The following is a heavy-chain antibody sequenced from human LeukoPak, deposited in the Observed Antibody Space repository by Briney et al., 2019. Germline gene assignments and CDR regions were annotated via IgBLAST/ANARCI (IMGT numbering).Heavy chain of an antibody. CDR2: IDHSGST. D-gene: IGHD3-16*02. J-gene: IGHJ4*02. Sequence: SETLSLTCAVYGASFSGYYWSWIRQPPGKGLEWIGEIDHSGSTNYNPSLKSRVTISADTSKNQFSLRLSSMTAADTAVYYCARGVRGLRLGESSSPPYYFDYWGQATLVTVSS. V-gene: IGHV4-34*01. CDR1: GASFSGYY. CDR3: ARGVRGLRLGESSSPPYYFDY.